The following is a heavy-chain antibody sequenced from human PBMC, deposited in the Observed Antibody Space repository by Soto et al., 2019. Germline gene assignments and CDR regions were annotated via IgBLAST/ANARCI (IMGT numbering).Heavy chain of an antibody. V-gene: IGHV1-18*01. CDR3: AKNGQPPYYYYGLDV. D-gene: IGHD2-8*01. CDR2: ISGYNGDT. J-gene: IGHJ6*02. Sequence: QGQLVQSGGEVKKPGASVKVSCKASGYTFSRYGISWVRQAPGQGLEWMGWISGYNGDTNYAQKFHGRVTMTIDTSTTTAYIELRSLTSDDTAVYYCAKNGQPPYYYYGLDVWGQGTTVTVSS. CDR1: GYTFSRYG.